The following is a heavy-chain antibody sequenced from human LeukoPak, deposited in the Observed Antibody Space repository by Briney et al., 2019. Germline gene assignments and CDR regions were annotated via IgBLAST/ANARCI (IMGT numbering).Heavy chain of an antibody. CDR2: ISYDGSNK. Sequence: GGSLRLSCAASGFTFSSYAMHWVRQAPGKGLEWVAVISYDGSNKYYADSVKGRFTISRDNSKNTLYLQMNSLRAEDTAVYYCARDEEGRDGYNLRREDYWGQGTLVTVSS. J-gene: IGHJ4*02. CDR3: ARDEEGRDGYNLRREDY. V-gene: IGHV3-30-3*01. D-gene: IGHD5-24*01. CDR1: GFTFSSYA.